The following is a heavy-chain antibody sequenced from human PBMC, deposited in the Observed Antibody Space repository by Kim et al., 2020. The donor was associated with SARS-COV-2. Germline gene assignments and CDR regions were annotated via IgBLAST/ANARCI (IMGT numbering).Heavy chain of an antibody. CDR3: AGRGELEPAAYSWYYYG. J-gene: IGHJ6*01. V-gene: IGHV4-39*01. CDR2: IYYSGST. Sequence: SETLSLTCTVSGCSISSSSYYWGWIRQPPGKGLEWIGSIYYSGSTYYNPSLKSRVTISVDTSKNQFSLKLSSVTAADTALYYCAGRGELEPAAYSWYYYG. CDR1: GCSISSSSYY. D-gene: IGHD2-2*01.